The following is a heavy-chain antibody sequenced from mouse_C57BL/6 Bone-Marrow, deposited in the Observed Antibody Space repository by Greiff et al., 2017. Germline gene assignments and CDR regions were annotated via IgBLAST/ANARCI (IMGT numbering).Heavy chain of an antibody. CDR1: GFTFSSYA. V-gene: IGHV5-4*03. CDR3: AEFAY. Sequence: EVKLMESGGGLVKPGGSLKLSCAASGFTFSSYAMSWVRQTPEKRLEWVATISDGGSYTYYPDNVKGRFTISRDNAKNNLYLQMSHLKSEDTAMYYCAEFAYWGQGTLVTVSA. CDR2: ISDGGSYT. J-gene: IGHJ3*01.